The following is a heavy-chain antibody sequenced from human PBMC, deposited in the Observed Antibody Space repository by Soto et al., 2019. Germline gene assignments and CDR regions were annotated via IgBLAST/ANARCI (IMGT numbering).Heavy chain of an antibody. Sequence: SETLSLTCTVSGGSITSYFWTWIRQPPGEGLEWIWYIYHRGNTNYNPSLKSRVTFSVDTSKNQFSLKLSSVTAADTAVYYCARDKYYDSTGTFDFWGQGTLVPVSS. CDR2: IYHRGNT. CDR1: GGSITSYF. CDR3: ARDKYYDSTGTFDF. J-gene: IGHJ4*02. V-gene: IGHV4-59*01. D-gene: IGHD3-22*01.